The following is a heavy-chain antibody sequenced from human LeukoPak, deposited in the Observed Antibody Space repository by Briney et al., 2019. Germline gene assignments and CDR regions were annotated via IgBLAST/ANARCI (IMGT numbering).Heavy chain of an antibody. J-gene: IGHJ4*02. D-gene: IGHD5-18*01. V-gene: IGHV4-34*01. Sequence: PSETLSLTCAVYGGSFSGYYWSWIRQPPGKGLEWIGEINHSGSTNYNPSLKSRVTISVDTSKNQFSLKLSSVTAADTAVYYCARAWIQPDYWGQGTLVTVSS. CDR1: GGSFSGYY. CDR3: ARAWIQPDY. CDR2: INHSGST.